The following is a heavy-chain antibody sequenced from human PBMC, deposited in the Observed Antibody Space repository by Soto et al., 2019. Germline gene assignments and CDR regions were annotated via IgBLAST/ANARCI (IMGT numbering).Heavy chain of an antibody. V-gene: IGHV4-34*01. CDR2: INHSGST. D-gene: IGHD6-6*01. CDR1: GGSFSGYY. Sequence: QVQLQQWGAGLLKPSETLSLTCAVYGGSFSGYYWSWIRQPPGKGLEWIGEINHSGSTNYNPSLKSRVTISVDTSKNQFSLKLSSVTAADTAVYYGARGRGIAARPLLYYYYMDVWGKGTTVTVSS. J-gene: IGHJ6*03. CDR3: ARGRGIAARPLLYYYYMDV.